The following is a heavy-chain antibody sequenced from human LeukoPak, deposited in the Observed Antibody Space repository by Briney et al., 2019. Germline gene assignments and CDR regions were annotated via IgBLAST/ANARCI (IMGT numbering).Heavy chain of an antibody. J-gene: IGHJ1*01. D-gene: IGHD3-10*01. V-gene: IGHV4-59*01. CDR1: GGSINDYY. CDR3: VRGFYDSGTYSGYFQH. Sequence: SETLSLTCTVSGGSINDYYWSWIRQPPGKRLEWVGYIYYSGTTNYNPSLKSRVTISVDTSKTQFSLSLSSVTAADTAVYYCVRGFYDSGTYSGYFQHWGQGTLVTVSS. CDR2: IYYSGTT.